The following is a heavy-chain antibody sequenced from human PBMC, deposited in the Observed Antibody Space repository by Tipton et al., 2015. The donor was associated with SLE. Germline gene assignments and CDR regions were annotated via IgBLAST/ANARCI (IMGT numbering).Heavy chain of an antibody. CDR1: GGSISNTSHY. CDR2: LFYSGST. J-gene: IGHJ6*03. Sequence: TLSLTCTVSGGSISNTSHYWAWIRQPPGKGMEWIGTLFYSGSTHYSPSLKSRVTISEATSKNQFSLTLTSVTAADTGVYYCARGVAIYWITYYDYYMDVWGKGTTVTVSS. CDR3: ARGVAIYWITYYDYYMDV. V-gene: IGHV4-39*07. D-gene: IGHD2-2*03.